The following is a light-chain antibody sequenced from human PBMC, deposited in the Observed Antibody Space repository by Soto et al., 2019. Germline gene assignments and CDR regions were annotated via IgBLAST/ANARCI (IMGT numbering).Light chain of an antibody. CDR3: QVWDSSSDHLV. Sequence: SYELTQPHSVSVATAQMARITCGRNNTGVHWYQQEAGQDPVLVIYSDYNRPSGIPERFSGSNPGNTATLTISRIEAGDEADYYCQVWDSSSDHLVFGGGTKLTVL. CDR1: NTG. V-gene: IGLV3-12*02. J-gene: IGLJ2*01. CDR2: SDY.